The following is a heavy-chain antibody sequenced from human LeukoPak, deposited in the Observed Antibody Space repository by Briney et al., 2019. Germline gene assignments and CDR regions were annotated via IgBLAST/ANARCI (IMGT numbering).Heavy chain of an antibody. J-gene: IGHJ5*02. Sequence: SVKVSCKASGGTFSSYAISWVRQAPGQGLEWMGGIIPIFGTANYAQKFQGRVTITTDESTSTAYMELSSLRSADTALYYCAPTPVSNTAINWFDPWGQGTLVTVSS. CDR2: IIPIFGTA. CDR1: GGTFSSYA. V-gene: IGHV1-69*05. CDR3: APTPVSNTAINWFDP. D-gene: IGHD5-18*01.